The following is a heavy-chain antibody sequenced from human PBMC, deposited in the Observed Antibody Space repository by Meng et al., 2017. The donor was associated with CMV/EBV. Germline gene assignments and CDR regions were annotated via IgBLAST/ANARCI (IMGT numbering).Heavy chain of an antibody. CDR2: INHSGST. CDR1: GGSFSGYY. Sequence: SQTPSLTCAVYGGSFSGYYWGWIRQPPGKGLEWIGEINHSGSTNYNPSLKSRVTISVDTSKNQFSLKLSSVTAADTAVYYCARGLKKNRDIVVVPAASRNAFDIWGQGTMVTVSS. V-gene: IGHV4-34*01. CDR3: ARGLKKNRDIVVVPAASRNAFDI. D-gene: IGHD2-2*01. J-gene: IGHJ3*02.